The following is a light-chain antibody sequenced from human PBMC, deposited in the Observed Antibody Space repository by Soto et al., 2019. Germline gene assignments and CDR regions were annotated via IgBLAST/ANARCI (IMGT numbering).Light chain of an antibody. Sequence: HSMLTHPPSASGSPGQSVTISCTGTSIDIGGYNYVSWYQQHPGKAPKLIIYEVSKRPSGVPDRFSGSKSGNTASLTVSGLQAEDEADYYCTSYAGSNNLVFAGGTK. CDR3: TSYAGSNNLV. CDR2: EVS. V-gene: IGLV2-8*01. CDR1: SIDIGGYNY. J-gene: IGLJ3*02.